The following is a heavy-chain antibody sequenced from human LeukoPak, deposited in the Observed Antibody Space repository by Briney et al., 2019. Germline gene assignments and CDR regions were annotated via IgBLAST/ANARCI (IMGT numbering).Heavy chain of an antibody. V-gene: IGHV3-30*02. D-gene: IGHD3-16*01. J-gene: IGHJ4*03. Sequence: GGSLRLSCAASGFIFSDYNMHWVRQTPGKGLEGVAFIPYDGSTKSCADSVKGRFTISRDNSKNTLFLQMNSLRAEDTALYYCARDSVYAFHIWGHGTLVTVSS. CDR3: ARDSVYAFHI. CDR1: GFIFSDYN. CDR2: IPYDGSTK.